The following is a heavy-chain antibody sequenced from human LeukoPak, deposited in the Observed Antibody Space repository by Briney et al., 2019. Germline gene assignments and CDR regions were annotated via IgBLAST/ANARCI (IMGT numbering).Heavy chain of an antibody. CDR3: ARDAVAVAGADY. Sequence: GGSLRLSCAAAGFTVSSNYMSWVRQAPGKWLEWVSVIYSGGKTYYTDSVKGRFTHSTDNSKNMLYLQMNSLRAEDTAVYYCARDAVAVAGADYWGQGTLVTVSS. J-gene: IGHJ4*02. CDR1: GFTVSSNY. CDR2: IYSGGKT. D-gene: IGHD6-19*01. V-gene: IGHV3-53*01.